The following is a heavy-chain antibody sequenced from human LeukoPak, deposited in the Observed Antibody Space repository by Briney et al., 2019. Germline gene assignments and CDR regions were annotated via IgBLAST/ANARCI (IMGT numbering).Heavy chain of an antibody. D-gene: IGHD3-10*01. CDR2: IIPIFGTA. CDR1: GGSFSSYA. V-gene: IGHV1-69*06. J-gene: IGHJ4*02. CDR3: ASRGGFGELLDLDY. Sequence: SVKVSCKASGGSFSSYAISWVRQAPGQGLEWMGGIIPIFGTANYAQKFQGRVTITADKSTSTAYMELSSLRSEDTAVYYCASRGGFGELLDLDYWGQGTLVTVSS.